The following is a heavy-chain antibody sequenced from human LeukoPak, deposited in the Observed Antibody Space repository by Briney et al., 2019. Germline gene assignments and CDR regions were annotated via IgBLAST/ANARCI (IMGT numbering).Heavy chain of an antibody. Sequence: GGSLRLSCAASGFTFSNYVMHWVRQAPGKGLDWVAVIWYDGSNKYYADSVKGRFTISRDNSKSTLYLQMNSLRAEDTAVYYCAGGMLGAGYWGQGTLVTVSS. V-gene: IGHV3-33*01. J-gene: IGHJ4*02. CDR3: AGGMLGAGY. D-gene: IGHD3-10*02. CDR2: IWYDGSNK. CDR1: GFTFSNYV.